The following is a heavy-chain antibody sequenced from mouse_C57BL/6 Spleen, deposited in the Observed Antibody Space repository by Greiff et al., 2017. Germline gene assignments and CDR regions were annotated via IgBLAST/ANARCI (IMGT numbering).Heavy chain of an antibody. CDR1: GYAFSSYW. V-gene: IGHV1-80*01. CDR2: MYPGDGDI. J-gene: IGHJ4*01. CDR3: ARSPYYYAMDD. Sequence: VQLVESGAELVKPGASVKISCKASGYAFSSYWMNWVKQRSGQGLVGIGQMYPGDGDINYNGKFKGKDTLTAVKSSSTAYMQLSSLTSEDSAVYFCARSPYYYAMDDWGQGTSVTVSS.